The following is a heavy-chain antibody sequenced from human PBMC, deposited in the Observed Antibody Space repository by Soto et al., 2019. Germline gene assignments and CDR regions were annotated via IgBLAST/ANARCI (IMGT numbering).Heavy chain of an antibody. CDR1: GFTFSSYG. CDR2: ISYDGSKK. J-gene: IGHJ4*02. Sequence: GGSLRLSCAASGFTFSSYGLHWVRQAPGEGLEWVAVISYDGSKKYYGNSVKGRFIISRDNYKKMLYLQMNSLRAEDTAVYYCARDPLGPGIFDYWGQGTLVTVSS. CDR3: ARDPLGPGIFDY. V-gene: IGHV3-30*03. D-gene: IGHD1-1*01.